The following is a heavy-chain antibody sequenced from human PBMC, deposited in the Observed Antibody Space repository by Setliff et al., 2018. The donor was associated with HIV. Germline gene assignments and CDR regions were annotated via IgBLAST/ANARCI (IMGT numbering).Heavy chain of an antibody. D-gene: IGHD2-2*01. CDR3: ARDFGGYCSSMSFPGLLDP. J-gene: IGHJ5*02. CDR2: FDPEDGET. CDR1: GYTLTELS. V-gene: IGHV1-24*01. Sequence: GASVKVSCKVSGYTLTELSMHWVRQAPGKGFEWKGGFDPEDGETIYAQKFQGRVTMTEDTSTDTAYMELSSLRSEDTAVYYCARDFGGYCSSMSFPGLLDPWGEGTLVTVSS.